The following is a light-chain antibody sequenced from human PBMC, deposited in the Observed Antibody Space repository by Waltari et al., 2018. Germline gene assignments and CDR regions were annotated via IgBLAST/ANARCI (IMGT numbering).Light chain of an antibody. J-gene: IGKJ1*01. CDR1: RSISRF. CDR2: DAS. CDR3: QKYGSLPAT. Sequence: SRRARRSISRFLAWYQQKPGQAPRLLIYDASSRATGIPDRFSGSGSGTDFSLTISRLEPEDIAVYYCQKYGSLPATFGQGTKVEIK. V-gene: IGKV3-20*01.